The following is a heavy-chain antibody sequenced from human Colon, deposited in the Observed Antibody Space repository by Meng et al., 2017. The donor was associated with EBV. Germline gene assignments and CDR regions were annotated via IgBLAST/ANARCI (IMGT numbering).Heavy chain of an antibody. D-gene: IGHD6-19*01. CDR3: ARVWQWLPIDY. CDR2: IYHSGST. CDR1: GGSISMSNW. V-gene: IGHV4-4*02. J-gene: IGHJ4*02. Sequence: QVRVSEAGPGVVKPSGTLSLTFAVSGGSISMSNWWSWGRKPAGEGLEWIGDIYHSGSTNYNPSVKSRVTISVDKSKNQFSLNLSSVTAADTAVYYCARVWQWLPIDYWGQGTLVTVSS.